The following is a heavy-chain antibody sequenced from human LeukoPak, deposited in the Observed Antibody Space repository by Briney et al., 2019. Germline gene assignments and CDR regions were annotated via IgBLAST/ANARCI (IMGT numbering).Heavy chain of an antibody. J-gene: IGHJ5*02. CDR1: GGSFIGYY. D-gene: IGHD6-13*01. CDR2: INHSGST. CDR3: ARVKGVAAAGPNWFGP. Sequence: SETLSLTCAVYGGSFIGYYWSWIRQPPGKGLEWVGEINHSGSTNYNPSLKSGVTISVDTSKNQFSLKLSSMTAADTAVYYCARVKGVAAAGPNWFGPWGQGTLVTVSS. V-gene: IGHV4-34*01.